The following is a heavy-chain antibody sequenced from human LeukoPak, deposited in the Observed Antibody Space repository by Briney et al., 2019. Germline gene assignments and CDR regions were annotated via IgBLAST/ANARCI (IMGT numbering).Heavy chain of an antibody. Sequence: PGGSLRLSCAASGFTFSSYSMNWVRQAPGKGLEWVSSISSSSSYIYYADSVKGRFTISGDNAKNSLYLQMNSLRAEDTAVYYCARSSPDYDSSGYFPSAPDYWGQGTLVTVSS. V-gene: IGHV3-21*01. CDR2: ISSSSSYI. D-gene: IGHD3-22*01. CDR1: GFTFSSYS. J-gene: IGHJ4*02. CDR3: ARSSPDYDSSGYFPSAPDY.